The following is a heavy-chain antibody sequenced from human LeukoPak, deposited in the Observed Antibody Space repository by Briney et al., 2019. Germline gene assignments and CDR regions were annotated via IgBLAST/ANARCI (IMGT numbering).Heavy chain of an antibody. CDR3: AKGVVCGGDCYWFDY. Sequence: PGGSLRLSCAASGFTFSSYAMSWVRQAPGTGLEWVSAISGSGGSTYYADSVKGRFTISRDNSRNTLYLQMNSLRAEDTAVYYCAKGVVCGGDCYWFDYWGQGTLVTVSS. CDR2: ISGSGGST. J-gene: IGHJ4*02. CDR1: GFTFSSYA. V-gene: IGHV3-23*01. D-gene: IGHD2-21*02.